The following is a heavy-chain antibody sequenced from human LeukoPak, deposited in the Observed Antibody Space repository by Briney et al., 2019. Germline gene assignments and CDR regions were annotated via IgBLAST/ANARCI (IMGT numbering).Heavy chain of an antibody. D-gene: IGHD2-15*01. CDR2: IHYSGST. V-gene: IGHV4-39*01. Sequence: SETLSLTCTVSGGSISSRSYYWGWIRQPPGKGLEWIGSIHYSGSTYYNPSPKSRLTISVDTSKNQFSLKLSSVTAADTAVYYCARLYCSGGNCYGAFDIWGQGTMVTVSS. CDR1: GGSISSRSYY. CDR3: ARLYCSGGNCYGAFDI. J-gene: IGHJ3*02.